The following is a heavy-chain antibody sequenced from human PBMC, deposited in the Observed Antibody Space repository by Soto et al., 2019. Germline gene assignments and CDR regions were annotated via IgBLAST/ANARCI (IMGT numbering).Heavy chain of an antibody. CDR2: ISSSSSFI. V-gene: IGHV3-21*01. J-gene: IGHJ4*02. CDR3: AGSSDDGRDN. Sequence: EVQLVESGGGLVKPGGSLRLSCAASGFSLSDYSMNWIRQAPGKGLEWVASISSSSSFIHYAESMKGGFTISRDNAKNSLYLQMISLSAEDTAVYYCAGSSDDGRDNWGQGTLVTVSS. CDR1: GFSLSDYS. D-gene: IGHD1-26*01.